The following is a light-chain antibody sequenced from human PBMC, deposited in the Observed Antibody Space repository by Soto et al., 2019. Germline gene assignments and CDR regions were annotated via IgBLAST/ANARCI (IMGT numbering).Light chain of an antibody. CDR1: QTISNW. V-gene: IGKV1-5*01. CDR2: DAS. J-gene: IGKJ1*01. Sequence: DIQITQSPSTLSASVGDRVTITCRASQTISNWLAWYQQKPGKAPKLLIYDASSLESGVPSRFSGSGSETHFTLTISSLQPEDFATYSCQQSYSTTWTFGQGTKVDIK. CDR3: QQSYSTTWT.